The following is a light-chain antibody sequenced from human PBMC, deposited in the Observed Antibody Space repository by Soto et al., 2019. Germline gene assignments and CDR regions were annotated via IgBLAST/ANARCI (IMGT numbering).Light chain of an antibody. V-gene: IGLV2-11*01. CDR3: SSFAGSYTHV. CDR1: NSDVGAYNY. Sequence: QSALTQPRSVSGSPGQAVTFSCTGTNSDVGAYNYVSWYRQHLGKAPKVIIYDVSKRPSGVPDRFSGSKSGNTASLTISGLQAEDEADYFCSSFAGSYTHVFGTGTKLTVL. J-gene: IGLJ1*01. CDR2: DVS.